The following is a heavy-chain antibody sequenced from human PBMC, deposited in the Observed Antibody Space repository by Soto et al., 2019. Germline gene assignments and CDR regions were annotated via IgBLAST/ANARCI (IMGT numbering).Heavy chain of an antibody. V-gene: IGHV3-30-3*01. D-gene: IGHD2-2*01. CDR3: ARDSRPDCSSTSCVPYFRS. J-gene: IGHJ4*02. Sequence: GGSLRLSCAASGFTFNLFTFHWVRQAPGRGLEWVAVVSHVDDNKYYADSVKGRFTISRDNSKNTLYLQINSLTADDTAVYYCARDSRPDCSSTSCVPYFRSWGQGTLVTVSS. CDR2: VSHVDDNK. CDR1: GFTFNLFT.